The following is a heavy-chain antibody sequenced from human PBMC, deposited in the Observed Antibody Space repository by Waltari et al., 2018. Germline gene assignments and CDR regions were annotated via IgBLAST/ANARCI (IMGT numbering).Heavy chain of an antibody. CDR2: INTDGSSA. J-gene: IGHJ4*02. CDR3: ARDGGGKGYIHY. CDR1: GFPLSSSY. Sequence: EVQLVESGGGLVQPGGSLRLSCEASGFPLSSSYMHWVRQVPGKGLVWVSRINTDGSSANYADSVKGLFTISRDNGKNTLYLQMNSLRAEDTAVYYCARDGGGKGYIHYWGQGTLVTVSS. D-gene: IGHD3-16*01. V-gene: IGHV3-74*01.